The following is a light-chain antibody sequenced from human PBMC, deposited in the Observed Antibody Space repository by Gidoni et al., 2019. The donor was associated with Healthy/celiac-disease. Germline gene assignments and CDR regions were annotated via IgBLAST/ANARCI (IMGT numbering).Light chain of an antibody. CDR2: SAS. CDR3: LQADSFPLT. CDR1: QSIGVW. J-gene: IGKJ5*01. Sequence: DIQMTQSPSSVSVSVGDSVTISRRASQSIGVWLAWYQQRPGNASNLLIYSASILHRGVPSRFSGAGSGTHFTLTISSLQPEDVGTYFCLQADSFPLTFGQGTRLEI. V-gene: IGKV1-12*01.